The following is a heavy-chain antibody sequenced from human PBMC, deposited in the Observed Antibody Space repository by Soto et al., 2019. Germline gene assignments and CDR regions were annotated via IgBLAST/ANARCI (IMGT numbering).Heavy chain of an antibody. V-gene: IGHV3-30*18. CDR1: GFTFSTYG. CDR2: ISYDGSYK. J-gene: IGHJ6*02. Sequence: QVPLVESGGGVVQPGRSLRISCAASGFTFSTYGMHWVRQAPGKGLEWVGLISYDGSYKYCPDSVKGRFTISRDNSKNMLYLQMNSLRAEDTAVYYCAKDPTYDTSGYYFYYGPDVWGQGTTVTVSS. CDR3: AKDPTYDTSGYYFYYGPDV. D-gene: IGHD3-22*01.